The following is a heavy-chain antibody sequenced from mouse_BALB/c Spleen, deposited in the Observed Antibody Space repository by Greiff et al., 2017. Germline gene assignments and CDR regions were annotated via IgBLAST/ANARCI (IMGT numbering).Heavy chain of an antibody. CDR3: ARIDYGNYEDY. CDR2: IDPENGNT. D-gene: IGHD2-1*01. V-gene: IGHV14-1*02. CDR1: GFNIKDYY. Sequence: DVKLVESGAELVRPGALVKLSCKASGFNIKDYYMPWVKQRPEQGLEWIGWIDPENGNTIYDPKLQGKASITADTSSNTAYLQLSSLTAEDTAVYYCARIDYGNYEDYWGQGTTLTVSS. J-gene: IGHJ2*01.